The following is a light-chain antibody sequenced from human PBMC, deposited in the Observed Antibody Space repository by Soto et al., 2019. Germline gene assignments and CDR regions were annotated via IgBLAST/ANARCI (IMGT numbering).Light chain of an antibody. Sequence: AIQLTQSPSSLSASVGDRVTITCRASQGISSALAWYQQKPGKAPKLLIYDASSLESGVPSRLSGSGSGTDFILIISSLQPEDFANYYCQQFNSYLLTVGGGTKVEIK. CDR2: DAS. V-gene: IGKV1-13*02. CDR3: QQFNSYLLT. CDR1: QGISSA. J-gene: IGKJ4*01.